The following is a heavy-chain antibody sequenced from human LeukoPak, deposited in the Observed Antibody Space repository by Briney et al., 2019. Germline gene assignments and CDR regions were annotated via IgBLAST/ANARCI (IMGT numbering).Heavy chain of an antibody. CDR2: IYYSGST. CDR1: GGSISSGDYY. J-gene: IGHJ4*02. D-gene: IGHD3-10*01. CDR3: ASSMVRGVIFDY. V-gene: IGHV4-30-4*01. Sequence: PSETLSLTCTASGGSISSGDYYWSWIRQPPGTGLEWIGYIYYSGSTYYNPSLKSRVTISVDTSKNQFSLKLSSVTAADTAVYYCASSMVRGVIFDYWGQGTLVTVSS.